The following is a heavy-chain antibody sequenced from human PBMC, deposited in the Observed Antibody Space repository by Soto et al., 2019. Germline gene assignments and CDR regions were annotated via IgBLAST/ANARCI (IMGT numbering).Heavy chain of an antibody. Sequence: GESLKISCKGSGYSFTSYWIGWVRQMPGKGLEWMGIIYPGGSDTRYSPSFQGQVTISADKSISTAYLQWSSLKASDTAMYYCARPLAARGFYYYYGMDVWGQGTTVTVSS. CDR3: ARPLAARGFYYYYGMDV. J-gene: IGHJ6*02. CDR1: GYSFTSYW. V-gene: IGHV5-51*01. D-gene: IGHD6-6*01. CDR2: IYPGGSDT.